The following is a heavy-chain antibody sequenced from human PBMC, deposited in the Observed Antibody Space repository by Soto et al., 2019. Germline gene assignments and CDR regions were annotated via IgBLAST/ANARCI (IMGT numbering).Heavy chain of an antibody. CDR2: ISGSGDST. Sequence: EVQLLESGGGLVQPGGSLRLSCAASGFTFSSYGMTWVRQAPGKGLEWVSGISGSGDSTYYADSVKGRFTISRDNSKNTLYLQMNSLRADDTAVYYCAKVSLGSGWPYDAFDIWGQGTMVTVSS. CDR1: GFTFSSYG. J-gene: IGHJ3*02. V-gene: IGHV3-23*01. CDR3: AKVSLGSGWPYDAFDI. D-gene: IGHD6-19*01.